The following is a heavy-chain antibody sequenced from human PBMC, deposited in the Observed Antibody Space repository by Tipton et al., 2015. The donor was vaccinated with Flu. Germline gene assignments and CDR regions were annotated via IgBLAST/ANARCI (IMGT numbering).Heavy chain of an antibody. CDR3: ARLIDY. CDR2: IYHSGST. J-gene: IGHJ4*02. CDR1: GYSISSGYY. Sequence: TLSLTCTVSGYSISSGYYWGWIRQPPGKGLEWIGSIYHSGSTYYNPSLKSRVTISVDTSKNQFSLKLSSVTAADTAVYYCARLIDYWGQGTLVTVSS. V-gene: IGHV4-38-2*02.